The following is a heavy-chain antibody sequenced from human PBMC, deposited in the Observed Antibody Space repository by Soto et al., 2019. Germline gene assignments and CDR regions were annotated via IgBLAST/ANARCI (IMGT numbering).Heavy chain of an antibody. CDR1: GGTFSSYA. D-gene: IGHD6-25*01. Sequence: QVQLVQSGAEVKKPGSSVKVSCKASGGTFSSYAISWVRQAPGQGLEWMGGISPIFGTANYAQKFKGRVTITAAQSTSTAYWELSSLRSEDTAVYYCARQGAALRDYYYGMDVWGQGTTVTVSS. J-gene: IGHJ6*02. V-gene: IGHV1-69*12. CDR3: ARQGAALRDYYYGMDV. CDR2: ISPIFGTA.